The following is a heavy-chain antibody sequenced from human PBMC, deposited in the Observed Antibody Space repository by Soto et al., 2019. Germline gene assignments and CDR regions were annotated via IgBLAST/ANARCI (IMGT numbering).Heavy chain of an antibody. CDR2: INASGGST. CDR1: GYTFTSYY. J-gene: IGHJ4*02. V-gene: IGHV1-46*01. Sequence: QVQLVQSGAEVKKPGASVKVSCKASGYTFTSYYMHWVRQAPGQGLEWMGIINASGGSTSYAPKFPGKGIKNRGASTNKGYQEVSHRRFEDTAVYYCARDHFPPEDIVLMVYAEYFDFWGQGTLVTVSS. CDR3: ARDHFPPEDIVLMVYAEYFDF. D-gene: IGHD2-8*01.